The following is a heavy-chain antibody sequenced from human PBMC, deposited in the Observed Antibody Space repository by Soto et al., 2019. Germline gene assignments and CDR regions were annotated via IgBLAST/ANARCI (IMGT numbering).Heavy chain of an antibody. J-gene: IGHJ5*02. CDR3: AREIVTTSWFDP. Sequence: PSETPSLTCTVSGGSISSYYWSWIRQPPGKGLEWIGYIYYSGSTNYNPSLKSRVTISVDTSKNQFSLKLSSVTAADTAVYYCAREIVTTSWFDPWGQGTLVTVS. CDR1: GGSISSYY. D-gene: IGHD4-4*01. CDR2: IYYSGST. V-gene: IGHV4-59*01.